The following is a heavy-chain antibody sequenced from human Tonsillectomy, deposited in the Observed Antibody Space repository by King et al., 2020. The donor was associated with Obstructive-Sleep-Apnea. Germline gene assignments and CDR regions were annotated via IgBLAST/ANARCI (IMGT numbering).Heavy chain of an antibody. CDR2: INHSGST. CDR3: AREEQQELPLDY. D-gene: IGHD6-13*01. V-gene: IGHV4-34*01. J-gene: IGHJ4*02. Sequence: VQLQQWGAGLLKPSETLSLTCAVYGGSFSGYYWSWIRQAPGKGLEWIWEINHSGSTTYNPSPKSRVTISVDTSKSQFSLKLSSVTAADTAVYYCAREEQQELPLDYWGQGTLVTVSS. CDR1: GGSFSGYY.